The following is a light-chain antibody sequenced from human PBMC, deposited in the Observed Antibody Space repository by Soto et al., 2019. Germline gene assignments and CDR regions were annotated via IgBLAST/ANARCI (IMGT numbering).Light chain of an antibody. Sequence: DIQMTQSPSSLSASVGDRVTIPCQSIQDISNYLNWYQQKPGKAPKLLIYDASNLETGVPSRFSGSGSGTGFTFTISSLQPEDIATYYCQKYDNLPLNFGGGTKVDIK. CDR2: DAS. V-gene: IGKV1-33*01. J-gene: IGKJ4*01. CDR3: QKYDNLPLN. CDR1: QDISNY.